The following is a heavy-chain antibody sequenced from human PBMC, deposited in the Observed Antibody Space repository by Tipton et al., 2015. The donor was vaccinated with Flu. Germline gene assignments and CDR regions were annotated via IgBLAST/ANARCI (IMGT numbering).Heavy chain of an antibody. J-gene: IGHJ4*02. D-gene: IGHD3-10*01. CDR2: IYHSGST. CDR1: VGSISSGDYS. V-gene: IGHV4-30-2*01. CDR3: AGDFGSGSYRFDY. Sequence: TLSLTCAVSVGSISSGDYSWSWNRQPPGRGLEWIGYIYHSGSTLYNPSLKSRVTISVDRSKNQISLKLSSVTAADTAVYYCAGDFGSGSYRFDYWGQGTLVTVSS.